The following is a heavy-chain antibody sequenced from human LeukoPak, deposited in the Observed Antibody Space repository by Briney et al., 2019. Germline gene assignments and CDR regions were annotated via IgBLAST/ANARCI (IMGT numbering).Heavy chain of an antibody. D-gene: IGHD2-15*01. CDR3: ARDGAYCSGGSCYSYVLGDYYYYMDV. CDR1: GGSISSSSYY. CDR2: IYYSGST. J-gene: IGHJ6*03. Sequence: SETLSLTCTVSGGSISSSSYYWGWIRQPPGKGLEWIGSIYYSGSTYYNPSLKSRVTISVDTSKNQFSLKLSSVTAADTAVYYCARDGAYCSGGSCYSYVLGDYYYYMDVWGKGTTVTVSS. V-gene: IGHV4-39*07.